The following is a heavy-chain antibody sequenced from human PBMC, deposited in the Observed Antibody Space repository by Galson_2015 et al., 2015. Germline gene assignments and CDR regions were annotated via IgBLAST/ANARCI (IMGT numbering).Heavy chain of an antibody. Sequence: SVKVSCKASGGTFSSYTISWARQAPGQGLEWMGRIIPILGIANYAQKFQGRVTMTRDTSTSTVYMELSSLRSEDTAVYYCASGTPVDFDYWGQGTLVTVSS. J-gene: IGHJ4*02. CDR2: IIPILGIA. V-gene: IGHV1-69*02. CDR1: GGTFSSYT. CDR3: ASGTPVDFDY.